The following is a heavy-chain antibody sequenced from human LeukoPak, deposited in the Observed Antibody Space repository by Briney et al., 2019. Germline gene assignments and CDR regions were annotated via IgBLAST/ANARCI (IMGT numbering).Heavy chain of an antibody. V-gene: IGHV4-59*01. D-gene: IGHD5-18*01. J-gene: IGHJ5*02. CDR2: IYYSGST. CDR3: ARGGGYSYGHNWFDP. CDR1: GVSISSYY. Sequence: PSETLSLTCIVSGVSISSYYWSWSRQPPGKGLEWIGYIYYSGSTNYNPSLKSRVTISVDTSKNQFSLKLSSVTAADTAVYYCARGGGYSYGHNWFDPWGQGTLVTVSS.